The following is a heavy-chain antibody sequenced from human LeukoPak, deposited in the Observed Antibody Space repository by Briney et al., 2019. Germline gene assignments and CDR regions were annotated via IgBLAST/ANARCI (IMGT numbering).Heavy chain of an antibody. CDR3: ARVDDFWSGYSPNYYYYYMDV. V-gene: IGHV3-21*01. J-gene: IGHJ6*03. D-gene: IGHD3-3*01. CDR1: GFTFSSYS. CDR2: ISSSSSYI. Sequence: GGSLRLSCAASGFTFSSYSMNWVRQAPGKGLEWVSSISSSSSYIYYADSVKGRFTISRDNAKNSLYLQMNSLRAEDTAVYYCARVDDFWSGYSPNYYYYYMDVWGKGTTVTVSS.